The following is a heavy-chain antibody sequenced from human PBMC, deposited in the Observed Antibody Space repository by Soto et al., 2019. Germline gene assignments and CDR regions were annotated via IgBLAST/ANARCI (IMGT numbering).Heavy chain of an antibody. J-gene: IGHJ4*02. V-gene: IGHV4-59*01. CDR2: IYYNGNT. CDR3: ARDGSRYDFWSGPYYFDY. Sequence: QVQLQESGPGLVKPSETLSLTCTVSGGSISTFYWSWIRQPPGKGLEWIGYIYYNGNTNYSPSLKSRVTISVDTSKNQFSLNLNSVSAADTAVYYCARDGSRYDFWSGPYYFDYCGQGTLVTVSS. D-gene: IGHD3-3*01. CDR1: GGSISTFY.